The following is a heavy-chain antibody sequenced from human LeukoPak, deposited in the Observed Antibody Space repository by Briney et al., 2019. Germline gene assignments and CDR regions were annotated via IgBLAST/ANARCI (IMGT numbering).Heavy chain of an antibody. V-gene: IGHV3-23*01. Sequence: GGSLRLSCAASGFPFSSYAMNWVRQAPGKGLEWVSVIAGSDGFTQYADSVKGRFTISRDNAKNTLYLQMNSLRAEDTAVYYCAREERWFGELFVDYWGQGTLVTVSS. D-gene: IGHD3-10*01. J-gene: IGHJ4*02. CDR1: GFPFSSYA. CDR3: AREERWFGELFVDY. CDR2: IAGSDGFT.